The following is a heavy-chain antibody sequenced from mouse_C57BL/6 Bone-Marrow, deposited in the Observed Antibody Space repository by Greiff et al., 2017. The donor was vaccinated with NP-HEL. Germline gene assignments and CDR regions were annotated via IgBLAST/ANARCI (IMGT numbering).Heavy chain of an antibody. CDR3: ARVTYGSSPHWYFDV. CDR1: DSEVFPIAY. D-gene: IGHD1-1*01. V-gene: IGHV15-2*01. Sequence: QVQLKQSGSELRSPGSSVKLSCKDFDSEVFPIAYMSWVRQKPGHGFEWIGGILPSIGRTIYGEKFEDKATLDADTLSNTTYLDLNSLTSEDSAIYDCARVTYGSSPHWYFDVWGTGTTVTVSS. J-gene: IGHJ1*03. CDR2: ILPSIGRT.